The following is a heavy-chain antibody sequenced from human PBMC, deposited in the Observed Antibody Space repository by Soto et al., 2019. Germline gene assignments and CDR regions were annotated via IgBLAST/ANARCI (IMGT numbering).Heavy chain of an antibody. V-gene: IGHV3-13*01. CDR1: GFTFSSHD. Sequence: EVQLVESGGGLVQPGGSLRLSCAASGFTFSSHDMHWVCQVRGQGLEWVSGISIAGGTHYADSVNGRFNISRENAKNSLYLQMNNLISGDTAVYYCARELEIYGYWYFDLWGRGTLVIVSS. CDR3: ARELEIYGYWYFDL. D-gene: IGHD1-1*01. J-gene: IGHJ2*01. CDR2: ISIAGGT.